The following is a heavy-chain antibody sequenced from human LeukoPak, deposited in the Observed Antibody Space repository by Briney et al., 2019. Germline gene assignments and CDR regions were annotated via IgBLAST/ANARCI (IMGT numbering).Heavy chain of an antibody. D-gene: IGHD4-17*01. V-gene: IGHV3-30*03. J-gene: IGHJ4*02. CDR3: ARDRYGDYSFDY. Sequence: GGSLRLSCAASGFTFSRHGMHWVRQAPGKGLEWVAVISFHGGDQYYADSVKGRFTISRDNSKNTLYLQMNSLRADDTALYYCARDRYGDYSFDYWGQGVLVTVSS. CDR2: ISFHGGDQ. CDR1: GFTFSRHG.